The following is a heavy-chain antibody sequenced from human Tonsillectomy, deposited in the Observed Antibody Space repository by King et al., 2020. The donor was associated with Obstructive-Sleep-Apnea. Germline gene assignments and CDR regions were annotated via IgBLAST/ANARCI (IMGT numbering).Heavy chain of an antibody. CDR2: IYYSGST. J-gene: IGHJ5*02. Sequence: QLQESGPGLVKPSETLSLTCTVSGGSISSSSYYWGWIRQPPGKGLEWIGSIYYSGSTNYNPPLKSRVTISIDTSKNQFSLKLSSVTAADTAVYYCARVPYITGWSGWFDPWGQGTLVTVSS. D-gene: IGHD6-19*01. CDR3: ARVPYITGWSGWFDP. CDR1: GGSISSSSYY. V-gene: IGHV4-39*07.